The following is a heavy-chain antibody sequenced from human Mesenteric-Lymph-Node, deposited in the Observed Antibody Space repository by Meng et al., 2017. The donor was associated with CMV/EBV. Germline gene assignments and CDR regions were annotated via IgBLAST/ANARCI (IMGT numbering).Heavy chain of an antibody. CDR3: ARDPKYQPSNAFDI. V-gene: IGHV1-69*05. Sequence: SVKVSCKASGGTFSSYAINWVRQAPGQGLEWMGGIIPIFGTANYAQNFQGRVTITTDESASTAYMELSSLRSDDTAVYYCARDPKYQPSNAFDIWGQGTMVTVSS. CDR2: IIPIFGTA. CDR1: GGTFSSYA. D-gene: IGHD2-2*01. J-gene: IGHJ3*02.